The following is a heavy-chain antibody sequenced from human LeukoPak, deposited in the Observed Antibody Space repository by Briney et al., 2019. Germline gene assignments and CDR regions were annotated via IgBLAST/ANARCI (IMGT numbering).Heavy chain of an antibody. D-gene: IGHD6-19*01. J-gene: IGHJ3*02. CDR2: IYPGDSDT. Sequence: GEPLKISCKGSGYRFTSYWIGWVRPMPGKGLEWMGIIYPGDSDTRYSPSFQGQVTISADKSISTAYLQWSSLKASDTAMYYCARQSDSSGFDAFDIGGQGTMVTVSS. V-gene: IGHV5-51*01. CDR1: GYRFTSYW. CDR3: ARQSDSSGFDAFDI.